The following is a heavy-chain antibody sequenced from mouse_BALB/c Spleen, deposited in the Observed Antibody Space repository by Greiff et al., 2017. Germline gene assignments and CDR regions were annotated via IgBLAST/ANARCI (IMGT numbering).Heavy chain of an antibody. D-gene: IGHD2-3*01. Sequence: VQLKESGPGLVKPSQSLSLTCTVTGYSITSDYAWNWIRQFPGNKLEWMGYISYSGSTSYNPSLKSRISITRDTSKNQFFLQLNSVTTEDTATYYCAVYDGYYVGYFDVWGAGTTVTVSS. CDR1: GYSITSDYA. CDR2: ISYSGST. J-gene: IGHJ1*01. CDR3: AVYDGYYVGYFDV. V-gene: IGHV3-2*02.